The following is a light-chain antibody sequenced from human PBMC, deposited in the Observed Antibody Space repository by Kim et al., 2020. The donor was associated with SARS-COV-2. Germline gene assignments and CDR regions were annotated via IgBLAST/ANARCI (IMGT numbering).Light chain of an antibody. CDR3: FSRDRSGNHLD. CDR2: GKN. J-gene: IGLJ2*01. Sequence: ALGQTVRITCQGDSLRKYYESWYQKKPGQAPALVIYGKNNRTSGIPDRFSGSSSRNTVSLTITGAQAEDEADYCCFSRDRSGNHLDFGGGTKLT. CDR1: SLRKYY. V-gene: IGLV3-19*01.